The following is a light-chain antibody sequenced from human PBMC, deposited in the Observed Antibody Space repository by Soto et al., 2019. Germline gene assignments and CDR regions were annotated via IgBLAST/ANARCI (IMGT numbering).Light chain of an antibody. Sequence: QSVLTQSPSASASLGASVKLTCTLSSGHSSYDIAWHQQQPEKGPRFLMKVSRDGSHTKGDGIPDRFSASSSGAERYLTISSLQSDDEADYYCQTWGAFGGGTKVTVL. CDR3: QTWGA. V-gene: IGLV4-69*01. CDR1: SGHSSYD. J-gene: IGLJ2*01. CDR2: VSRDGSH.